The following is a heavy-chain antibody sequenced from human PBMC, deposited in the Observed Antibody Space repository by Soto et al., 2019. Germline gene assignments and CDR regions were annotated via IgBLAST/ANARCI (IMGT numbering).Heavy chain of an antibody. CDR2: ISASGSNT. CDR3: AKSGYSDPFEEYYFDY. Sequence: PGGSLRLSCAASGFRFNTYAMSWVRQAPGKGLEWVSSISASGSNTYYADSVQDRFTISRDNFRLTLDLHMNNLRAEDTAVYYCAKSGYSDPFEEYYFDYWGQGTLVTVS. V-gene: IGHV3-23*01. D-gene: IGHD3-10*01. J-gene: IGHJ4*02. CDR1: GFRFNTYA.